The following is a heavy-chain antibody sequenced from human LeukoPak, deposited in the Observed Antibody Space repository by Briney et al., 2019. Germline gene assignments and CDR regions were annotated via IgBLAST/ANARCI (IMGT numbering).Heavy chain of an antibody. CDR1: GGSFSGYY. V-gene: IGHV4-34*01. J-gene: IGHJ4*02. D-gene: IGHD1-26*01. CDR2: INHSGST. CDR3: ARDGGIQWELLGYFDY. Sequence: SETLSLTCAVYGGSFSGYYWSWIRQPPGKGLEWIGEINHSGSTNYNPSLKSRVTISVDTSKNQFSLKLSSVTAADTAVYYCARDGGIQWELLGYFDYWGQGTLVTVSS.